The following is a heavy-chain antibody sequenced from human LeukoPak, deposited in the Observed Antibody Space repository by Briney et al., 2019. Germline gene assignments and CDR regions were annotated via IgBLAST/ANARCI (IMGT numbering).Heavy chain of an antibody. CDR2: IYYSGST. D-gene: IGHD5-18*01. CDR3: ARHAFIRGGYSYDYSWFDP. CDR1: GGSISSSSYY. J-gene: IGHJ5*02. Sequence: SETLSLTCTVSGGSISSSSYYWGWIRQPPGKGLEWIGSIYYSGSTYYNPSLKSRVTISVDTSKNQFSLKLSSVTAADTAVYYCARHAFIRGGYSYDYSWFDPWGQGTLVTVSS. V-gene: IGHV4-39*01.